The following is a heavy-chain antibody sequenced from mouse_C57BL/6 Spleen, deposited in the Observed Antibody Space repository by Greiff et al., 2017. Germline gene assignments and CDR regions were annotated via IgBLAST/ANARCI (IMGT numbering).Heavy chain of an antibody. J-gene: IGHJ4*01. CDR2: IYPRSGNT. CDR3: ARSYSNSYAMDY. CDR1: GYTFTSYG. Sequence: VQRVESGAELARPGASVKLSCKASGYTFTSYGISWVKQRTGQGLEWIGEIYPRSGNTYYNEKFKGKATLTADKSSSTAYMELRSLTSEDSAVYFCARSYSNSYAMDYWGQGTSVTVSS. V-gene: IGHV1-81*01. D-gene: IGHD2-5*01.